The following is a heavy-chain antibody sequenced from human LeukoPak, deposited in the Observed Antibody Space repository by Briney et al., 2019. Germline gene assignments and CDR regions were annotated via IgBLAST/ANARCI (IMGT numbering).Heavy chain of an antibody. CDR1: GFTLSSYA. Sequence: PGGSLRLSXAASGFTLSSYAMSWVRQAPGKGLEWVSAISGSGGSTYYADSVKGRFTISRDNSKNTLYLQMNSLRAEDTAVYYCAKPTYYYDSSGSRNYYFDYWGQGTLVTVSS. J-gene: IGHJ4*02. CDR2: ISGSGGST. CDR3: AKPTYYYDSSGSRNYYFDY. D-gene: IGHD3-22*01. V-gene: IGHV3-23*01.